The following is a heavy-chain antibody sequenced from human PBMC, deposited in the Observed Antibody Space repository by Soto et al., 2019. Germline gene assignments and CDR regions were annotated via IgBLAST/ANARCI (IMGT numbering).Heavy chain of an antibody. D-gene: IGHD3-22*01. CDR2: IYYSGST. J-gene: IGHJ4*02. V-gene: IGHV4-59*08. CDR1: GGSISSYY. Sequence: SDTLSLTCTVSGGSISSYYWSWIRQPPGKGLEWIGYIYYSGSTNYNPSLKSRVTISVDTSKNQFSLKLSSVTAADTAVYYCARHFYYDSSGYLSGNFDYWGQGTLVTVSS. CDR3: ARHFYYDSSGYLSGNFDY.